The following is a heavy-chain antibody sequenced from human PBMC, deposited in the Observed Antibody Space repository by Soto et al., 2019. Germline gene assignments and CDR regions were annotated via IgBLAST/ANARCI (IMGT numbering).Heavy chain of an antibody. Sequence: SETLSLTCTVSGGSISSGGYYWAWIRQPPGKGLEWIGSIYYSGSTYYNPSLKSRVTISVDTSKNHFSLKLTSVTAADTAAYYCARPGGSGWFYFDSWGQGSQVTVSS. CDR1: GGSISSGGYY. CDR2: IYYSGST. D-gene: IGHD6-13*01. CDR3: ARPGGSGWFYFDS. V-gene: IGHV4-39*02. J-gene: IGHJ4*02.